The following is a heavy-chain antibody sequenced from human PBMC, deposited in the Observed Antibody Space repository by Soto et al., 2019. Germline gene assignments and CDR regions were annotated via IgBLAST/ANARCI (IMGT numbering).Heavy chain of an antibody. V-gene: IGHV4-39*01. D-gene: IGHD4-17*01. J-gene: IGHJ5*02. CDR3: ARLDYGDYVGNWFDP. CDR1: GGSISSSSYY. CDR2: IYYSGST. Sequence: ETLSLTCTVSGGSISSSSYYWGWIRQPPGKGLEWIGSIYYSGSTYYNPSLKSRVTISVDTSKNQFSLKLSSVTAADTAVYYCARLDYGDYVGNWFDPWGQGTLVTVSS.